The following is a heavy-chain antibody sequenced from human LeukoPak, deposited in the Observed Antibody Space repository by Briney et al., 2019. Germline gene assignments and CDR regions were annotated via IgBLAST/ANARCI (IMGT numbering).Heavy chain of an antibody. Sequence: PGGSLRLSCAASGFTFSTYAMHWVRQAPGKGLEWVAVISYDGSNKYYADSVKGRFTISGDNSKNTLYLQMNTLRAEDTAVYYCAKDVSWNWFDPWGQGTLVTVSS. J-gene: IGHJ5*02. V-gene: IGHV3-30*18. CDR1: GFTFSTYA. CDR2: ISYDGSNK. CDR3: AKDVSWNWFDP.